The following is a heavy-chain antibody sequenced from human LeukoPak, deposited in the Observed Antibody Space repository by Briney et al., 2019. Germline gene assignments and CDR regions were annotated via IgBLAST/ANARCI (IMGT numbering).Heavy chain of an antibody. CDR1: GGSFSDYY. CDR3: PGSAQLGYTSGYYLDY. J-gene: IGHJ4*02. Sequence: PSETLSLTCAVYGGSFSDYYWSWIRQPPGKGLEWIGEINHSGSTNYNPSLKSRVTISVDTSKNQFSLKLSSVTAADTAVYYCPGSAQLGYTSGYYLDYWGQGTLVTVSS. D-gene: IGHD6-19*01. CDR2: INHSGST. V-gene: IGHV4-34*01.